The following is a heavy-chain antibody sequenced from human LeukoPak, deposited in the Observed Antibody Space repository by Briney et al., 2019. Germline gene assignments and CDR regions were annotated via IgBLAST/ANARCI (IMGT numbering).Heavy chain of an antibody. J-gene: IGHJ4*02. V-gene: IGHV3-48*03. CDR1: GFTFSSYE. CDR2: ISNSGSTI. CDR3: ASGGYSGYDLDY. D-gene: IGHD5-12*01. Sequence: GGSLRLSCAASGFTFSSYEMNWVRQAPGKGLEWVSYISNSGSTIYYADSVKGRFTISRDNAKNSLYLQMNSLRAEDTAVYYCASGGYSGYDLDYWGQGTLVTVSS.